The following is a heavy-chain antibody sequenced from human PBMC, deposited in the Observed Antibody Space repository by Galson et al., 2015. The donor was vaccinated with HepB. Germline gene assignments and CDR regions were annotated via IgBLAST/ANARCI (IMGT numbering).Heavy chain of an antibody. CDR1: GSTFTDYH. CDR2: INPNRGVS. J-gene: IGHJ6*02. CDR3: ARAEGDGVVINHYGMDV. V-gene: IGHV1-2*02. Sequence: SVTVSCKASGSTFTDYHIHWVRQAPGEGLEWMGWINPNRGVSNYAQKFQGRVTMTSDASISTAYMDLTRLKSDDTAVYYCARAEGDGVVINHYGMDVWGQGTTVTVSS. D-gene: IGHD3-3*01.